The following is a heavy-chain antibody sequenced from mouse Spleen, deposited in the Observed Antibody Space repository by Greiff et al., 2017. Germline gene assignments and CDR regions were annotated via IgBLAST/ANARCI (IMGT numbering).Heavy chain of an antibody. CDR1: GFTFSSYA. J-gene: IGHJ1*01. CDR2: ISSGGGNT. CDR3: ARQGLRLNWYFDV. D-gene: IGHD1-2*01. V-gene: IGHV5-9*04. Sequence: EVKLQESGGGLVKRGGSLKLSCAASGFTFSSYAMSWVRQTPEKRLEWVATISSGGGNTYYPDSVKGRFTISRDNAKNTLYLQMSSLKSEDTAMYYCARQGLRLNWYFDVWGAGTTVTVSS.